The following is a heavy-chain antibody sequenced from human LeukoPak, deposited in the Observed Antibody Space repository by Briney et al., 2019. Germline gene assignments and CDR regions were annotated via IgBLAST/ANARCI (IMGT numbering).Heavy chain of an antibody. D-gene: IGHD5-24*01. Sequence: PSETLSLTCAVYGGSFSRYYWRWMRQSPGKGVEWIAEIDHRGDTNYNPSVKSRVTISVDTSKTQFSLKVRSLSAADTAVYYCARGATISETGYFDFWGQGTPVTVSS. CDR1: GGSFSRYY. CDR2: IDHRGDT. CDR3: ARGATISETGYFDF. V-gene: IGHV4-34*01. J-gene: IGHJ4*03.